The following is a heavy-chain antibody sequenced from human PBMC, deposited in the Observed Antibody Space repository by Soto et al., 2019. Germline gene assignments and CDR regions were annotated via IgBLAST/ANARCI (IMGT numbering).Heavy chain of an antibody. CDR2: MNPNSGNT. CDR3: ARVNWGSLGLDFDY. J-gene: IGHJ4*02. CDR1: GYTFTSYD. V-gene: IGHV1-8*01. Sequence: QVQLVQSGAEVKKPGASVKVSCKASGYTFTSYDINWVRQGTGQGLEWMGWMNPNSGNTGYAQKFQGRVTMTRNTSISTAYMELSSLRSEDTAVYYCARVNWGSLGLDFDYWGQGTLVTVSS. D-gene: IGHD7-27*01.